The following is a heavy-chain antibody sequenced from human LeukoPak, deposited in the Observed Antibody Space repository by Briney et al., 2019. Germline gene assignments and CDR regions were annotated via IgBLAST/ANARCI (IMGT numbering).Heavy chain of an antibody. CDR1: GFTFSSYG. Sequence: PGGSLRLSCAASGFTFSSYGMHWVRQAPGKGLEWVAVIWYDGSNKYYADSVKGRFTISRDNSKNTLYLQMHSLRAEDTAVYYCAKAPLSGWSTYYYYYYGMDVWGQGTTVTVSS. D-gene: IGHD6-19*01. J-gene: IGHJ6*02. CDR2: IWYDGSNK. V-gene: IGHV3-33*06. CDR3: AKAPLSGWSTYYYYYYGMDV.